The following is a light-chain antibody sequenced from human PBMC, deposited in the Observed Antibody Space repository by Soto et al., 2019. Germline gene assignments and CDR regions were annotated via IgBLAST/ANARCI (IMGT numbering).Light chain of an antibody. J-gene: IGKJ3*01. CDR2: DAS. V-gene: IGKV3-11*01. CDR3: QQRSNWPPT. CDR1: QSVSSY. Sequence: EIVLTQSPATLSLSPGERATLSCRASQSVSSYLAWYQQKPGQAPRLLIYDASSRATGIPARFSGSGSGTDFPLTISSLEPEDFAVYYCQQRSNWPPTFGPGTKVDIK.